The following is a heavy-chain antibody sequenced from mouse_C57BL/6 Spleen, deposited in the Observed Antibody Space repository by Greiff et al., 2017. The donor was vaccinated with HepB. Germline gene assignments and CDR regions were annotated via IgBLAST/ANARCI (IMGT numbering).Heavy chain of an antibody. Sequence: QVQLKESGAELVRPGTSVKVSCKASGYAFTNYLIEWVKQRPGQGLEWIGVINPGSGGTNYNEKFKGKATLTADKSSSTAYMQLSSLTSEDSAVYVCARGGYYVYWYFDVWGTGTTVTVSS. CDR1: GYAFTNYL. CDR2: INPGSGGT. J-gene: IGHJ1*03. CDR3: ARGGYYVYWYFDV. V-gene: IGHV1-54*01. D-gene: IGHD2-3*01.